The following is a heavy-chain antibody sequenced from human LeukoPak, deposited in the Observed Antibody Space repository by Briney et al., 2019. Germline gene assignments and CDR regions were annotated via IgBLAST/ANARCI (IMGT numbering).Heavy chain of an antibody. V-gene: IGHV3-20*01. D-gene: IGHD3-22*01. J-gene: IGHJ4*01. CDR3: ARDITYDSSGYYPY. Sequence: GGSLRLSCAASGFTFDDYGMSWVRQAPGKELEWVSGINWNGGSTGYADSVKGRFTISRDNAKNSLYLQMNSLRAEDTALYHCARDITYDSSGYYPYWGQGTLVTVSS. CDR1: GFTFDDYG. CDR2: INWNGGST.